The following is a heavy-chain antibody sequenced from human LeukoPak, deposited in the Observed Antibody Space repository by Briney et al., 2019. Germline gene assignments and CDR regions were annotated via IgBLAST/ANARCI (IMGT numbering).Heavy chain of an antibody. Sequence: GGSLRLSCAASGFTFSSYAMSWVRQAPGKGMEWVSAISGGGVTTYYADSVKGRFAISRDNSKNTLFLQIDSLRAEDTAVYYCAKSHSSGFYYLYYFDYWGQGTLVTVSS. J-gene: IGHJ4*02. D-gene: IGHD3-22*01. CDR3: AKSHSSGFYYLYYFDY. CDR1: GFTFSSYA. V-gene: IGHV3-23*01. CDR2: ISGGGVTT.